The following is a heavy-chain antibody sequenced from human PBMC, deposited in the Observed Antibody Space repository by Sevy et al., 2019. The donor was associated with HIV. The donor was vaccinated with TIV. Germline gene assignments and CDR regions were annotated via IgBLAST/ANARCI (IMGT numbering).Heavy chain of an antibody. D-gene: IGHD3-10*01. Sequence: GGSLRLSCEASGFTFNSYGMYWVRQAPGKGLEWVAVISYDGSEKYYADSVKGRFTISREKSKNMVYVQMNSLRAEDTAVYYCARMFRSYGMDVWGQGTTVTVSS. V-gene: IGHV3-30*03. CDR3: ARMFRSYGMDV. CDR1: GFTFNSYG. J-gene: IGHJ6*02. CDR2: ISYDGSEK.